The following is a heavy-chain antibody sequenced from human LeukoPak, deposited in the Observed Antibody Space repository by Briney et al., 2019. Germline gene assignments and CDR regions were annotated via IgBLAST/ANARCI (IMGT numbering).Heavy chain of an antibody. Sequence: PSETLSLTCTVSGDSISGYYWNWIRQPPGKGLEWIGYIYCSGSTNYNPSLKSRVTMSGDTSKNQFSLKMTYVTAADTAVYYCVRYKYCGNRGAYVDVFDIWGQGTMVTVSS. CDR3: VRYKYCGNRGAYVDVFDI. D-gene: IGHD2/OR15-2a*01. J-gene: IGHJ3*02. CDR2: IYCSGST. V-gene: IGHV4-59*01. CDR1: GDSISGYY.